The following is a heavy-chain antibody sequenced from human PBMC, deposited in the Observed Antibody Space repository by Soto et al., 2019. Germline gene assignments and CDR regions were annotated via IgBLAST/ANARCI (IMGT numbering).Heavy chain of an antibody. CDR3: ARYEQLVRNYYYGMDV. Sequence: GAPVKVSWKASGYTFTSYAIHWVRQAPGQRLEWMGWINAGNGNTKYSQKFQGRVTITRDTSASTAYMELSSLRSEDTAVYYCARYEQLVRNYYYGMDVWGQGTTVTVSS. D-gene: IGHD6-6*01. CDR1: GYTFTSYA. V-gene: IGHV1-3*01. CDR2: INAGNGNT. J-gene: IGHJ6*02.